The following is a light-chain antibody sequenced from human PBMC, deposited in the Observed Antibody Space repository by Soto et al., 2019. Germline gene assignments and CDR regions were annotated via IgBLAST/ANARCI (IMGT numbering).Light chain of an antibody. J-gene: IGKJ1*01. Sequence: EIVLTQSPGTLSLSPGESATLSCRASQSVNSNFLAWFQQKPGQAPRLLIYGASSRATDIPDRFSGSGSGTDFTLTISRLEPEDFAVYYCQQYGISPRTFGQGTKVEIK. CDR1: QSVNSNF. CDR2: GAS. V-gene: IGKV3-20*01. CDR3: QQYGISPRT.